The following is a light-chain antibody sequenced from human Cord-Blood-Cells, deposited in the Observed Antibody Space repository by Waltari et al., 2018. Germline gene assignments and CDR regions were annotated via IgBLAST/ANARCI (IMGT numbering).Light chain of an antibody. CDR2: DVS. J-gene: IGLJ1*01. Sequence: QSALTQPASVSGSPGPSITISCTGTSSDVGGYNYVSCYQQHPGKAPKLMIYDVSNRPSGVSNRFSGSKSGNTASLTISGLQAEDEADYYCSSYTSSSNYVFGTGTKVTVL. CDR3: SSYTSSSNYV. CDR1: SSDVGGYNY. V-gene: IGLV2-14*01.